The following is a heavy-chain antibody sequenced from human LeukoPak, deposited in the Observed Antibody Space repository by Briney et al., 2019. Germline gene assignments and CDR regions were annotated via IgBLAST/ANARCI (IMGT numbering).Heavy chain of an antibody. CDR3: ARDIVVVPAANRHAYYYYMDV. CDR1: GFTFSSDA. CDR2: INWNGGST. D-gene: IGHD2-2*01. J-gene: IGHJ6*03. Sequence: GGSLRLSCAASGFTFSSDAMSWVRQAPGKGLEWVSGINWNGGSTGYADSVKGRFTISRDNAKNSLYLQMNSLRAEDTALYYCARDIVVVPAANRHAYYYYMDVWGKGTTVTVSS. V-gene: IGHV3-20*04.